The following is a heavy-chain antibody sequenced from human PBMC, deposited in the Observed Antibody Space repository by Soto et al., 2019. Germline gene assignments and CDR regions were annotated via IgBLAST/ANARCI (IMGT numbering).Heavy chain of an antibody. D-gene: IGHD6-13*01. J-gene: IGHJ3*02. CDR2: ISWNSGSI. CDR3: AKARGAAAARYAFDI. CDR1: GFTFDDYA. V-gene: IGHV3-9*01. Sequence: GGSLRLSCAASGFTFDDYAMHWVRQAPGKGLEWVSGISWNSGSIGYADSVKGRFTISRDNAKNSLYLQMNSLRAEDTALYYCAKARGAAAARYAFDIWGQGTMVTVSS.